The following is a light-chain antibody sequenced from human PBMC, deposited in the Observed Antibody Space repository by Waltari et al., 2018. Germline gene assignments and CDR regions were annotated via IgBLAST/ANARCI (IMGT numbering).Light chain of an antibody. CDR3: QQYNNWPPWT. CDR1: QSVRNN. CDR2: GAS. V-gene: IGKV3-15*01. Sequence: EIVMTQSPATLSVSPGERATLSCRASQSVRNNLVWYQQKPGQAPRLLIYGASTRVTGSPARVSGSGSGTEFTLTISSLQSEDFAVYYCQQYNNWPPWTFGQGTKVEIK. J-gene: IGKJ1*01.